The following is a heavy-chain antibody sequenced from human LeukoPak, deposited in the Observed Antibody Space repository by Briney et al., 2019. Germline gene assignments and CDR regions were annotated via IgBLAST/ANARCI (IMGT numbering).Heavy chain of an antibody. V-gene: IGHV3-30*14. J-gene: IGHJ6*02. Sequence: GGSLRLSCAASGFTFSSYAMHWVRQAPGKGLEWVAVISYDGSNKYYADSVKGRFTISRDNSKNTLYLQMNSLRAEDTAVYYCASERGGKRYDILTGYYNDYYYGMDVWGQGTTVTVSS. D-gene: IGHD3-9*01. CDR3: ASERGGKRYDILTGYYNDYYYGMDV. CDR1: GFTFSSYA. CDR2: ISYDGSNK.